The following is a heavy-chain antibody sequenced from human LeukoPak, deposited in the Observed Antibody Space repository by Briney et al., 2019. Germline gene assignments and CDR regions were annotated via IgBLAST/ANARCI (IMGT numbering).Heavy chain of an antibody. Sequence: ASVKVSCKASGYTFTSYYMHWVRQAPGQGLEWMGIINPSGGSTSYAQKFQGRVTMTRDTSTSTVYMELSSLRSDDTAVYYCARDSGPGEYSYGYNYWGQGTLVTVSS. D-gene: IGHD5-18*01. CDR1: GYTFTSYY. CDR2: INPSGGST. V-gene: IGHV1-46*01. J-gene: IGHJ4*02. CDR3: ARDSGPGEYSYGYNY.